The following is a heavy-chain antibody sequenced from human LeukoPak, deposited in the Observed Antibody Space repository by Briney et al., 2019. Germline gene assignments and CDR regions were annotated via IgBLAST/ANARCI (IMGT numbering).Heavy chain of an antibody. Sequence: GGSLRLSCAASGFTFSDYYMSWIRQAPGKGLEWVSCISGSSSYTNYADSVKGRFTISRDNAGKSLYLQMNSLRAEDTAVYYCARRRYSYGNYYFDYWGQGTLVTVSS. V-gene: IGHV3-11*03. CDR2: ISGSSSYT. D-gene: IGHD5-18*01. CDR3: ARRRYSYGNYYFDY. CDR1: GFTFSDYY. J-gene: IGHJ4*02.